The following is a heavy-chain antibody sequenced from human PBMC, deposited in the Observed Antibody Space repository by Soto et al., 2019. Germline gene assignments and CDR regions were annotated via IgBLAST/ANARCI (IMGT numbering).Heavy chain of an antibody. V-gene: IGHV1-8*01. CDR1: RYTFISYD. CDR2: MNPKSGNT. Sequence: QVQLVQSGAEVKKPGASVKVSCKASRYTFISYDINWVRQATGQGLEWMGWMNPKSGNTGYAQNFQGRVTMTRNTAATTANMELSGLRSEDTAVYYCARSPSWETTVTPYYFDYGGQGTLVTVSS. CDR3: ARSPSWETTVTPYYFDY. D-gene: IGHD4-4*01. J-gene: IGHJ4*02.